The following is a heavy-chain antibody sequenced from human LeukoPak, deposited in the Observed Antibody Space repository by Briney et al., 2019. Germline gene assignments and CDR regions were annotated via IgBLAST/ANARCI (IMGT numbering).Heavy chain of an antibody. J-gene: IGHJ4*02. CDR3: ARDEGVAGTMWGNHFDH. CDR2: INPNAAST. Sequence: ASVKVSCKASGYTFTTYYFHWVRQAPGQGLEWMGIINPNAASTKNAQKFQGRITMTRDMSTGTVFMELSRLTSEDTAVYYCARDEGVAGTMWGNHFDHWGQGTPVTVSS. D-gene: IGHD1-1*01. CDR1: GYTFTTYY. V-gene: IGHV1-46*01.